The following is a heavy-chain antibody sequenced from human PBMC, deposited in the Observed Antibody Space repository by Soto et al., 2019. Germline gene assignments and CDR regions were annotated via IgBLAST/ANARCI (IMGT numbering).Heavy chain of an antibody. V-gene: IGHV3-66*01. CDR2: IYSGGST. CDR1: GFTVSSNY. J-gene: IGHJ3*02. D-gene: IGHD3-16*01. Sequence: PGGSLRLSCAASGFTVSSNYMSWVRQAPGKGLEWVSVIYSGGSTYYADSVKGRFTISRDNSKNTLYLQMNSLRAEDTAVYYCARGLSFPIMITSGAFDIWGQGTMVTVSS. CDR3: ARGLSFPIMITSGAFDI.